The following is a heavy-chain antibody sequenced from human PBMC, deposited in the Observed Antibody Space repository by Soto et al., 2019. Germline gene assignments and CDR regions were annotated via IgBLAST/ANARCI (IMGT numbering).Heavy chain of an antibody. D-gene: IGHD3-16*01. Sequence: EVQLVESGGGLVKPGGSLRLSCAASGFTFSSYSMNWVRQAPGKGLEWVSSISSSSSYIYYADSVKGRFTISRDNAKNSLYLQMNSLRAEDTAVYYCARDSWGITRAPPEIYYFDYWGQGTLVTVSS. CDR2: ISSSSSYI. J-gene: IGHJ4*02. CDR3: ARDSWGITRAPPEIYYFDY. V-gene: IGHV3-21*01. CDR1: GFTFSSYS.